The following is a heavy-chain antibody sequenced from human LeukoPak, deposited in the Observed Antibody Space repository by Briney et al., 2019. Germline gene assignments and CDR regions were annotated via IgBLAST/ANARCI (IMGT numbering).Heavy chain of an antibody. CDR1: GFTFSSYE. V-gene: IGHV3-48*03. Sequence: PGGSLRLSCAASGFTFSSYEMNWVRQAPGKGLEWVSYISNSGGIIYYADSVKGRFTISRDNAKNSLYLQMNSLRAEDTAVYYCARDSGHVDTAMAYDYWGQGTLVTVSS. J-gene: IGHJ4*02. D-gene: IGHD5-18*01. CDR3: ARDSGHVDTAMAYDY. CDR2: ISNSGGII.